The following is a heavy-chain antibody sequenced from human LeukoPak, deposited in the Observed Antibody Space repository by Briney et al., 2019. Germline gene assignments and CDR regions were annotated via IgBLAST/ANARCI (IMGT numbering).Heavy chain of an antibody. CDR2: IYYSGST. V-gene: IGHV4-39*01. J-gene: IGHJ6*03. CDR3: ARHVHRDVVVPAAILYYYYYMDV. D-gene: IGHD2-2*01. CDR1: GGSISSSSYY. Sequence: SETLSLTCTVSGGSISSSSYYWGWIRQPPGKGLEWIGSIYYSGSTYYNPSLKSRVTISVDTSKNQFPLKLSSVTAADTAVYYCARHVHRDVVVPAAILYYYYYMDVWGKGTTVTISS.